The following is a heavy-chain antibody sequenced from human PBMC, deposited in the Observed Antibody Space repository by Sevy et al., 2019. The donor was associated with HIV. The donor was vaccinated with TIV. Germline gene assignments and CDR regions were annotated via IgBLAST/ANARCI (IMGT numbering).Heavy chain of an antibody. Sequence: GGSLRLSCAASGFTFSSYAMSWVRQAPGKGLEWVSAISGSGGSTYYADSVKDRFTISRDNSKNTLYLQMNSLRAEDTAVYYCAKGGDPYSYGYFDYWGQGTLVTVSS. CDR3: AKGGDPYSYGYFDY. J-gene: IGHJ4*02. V-gene: IGHV3-23*01. CDR1: GFTFSSYA. D-gene: IGHD5-18*01. CDR2: ISGSGGST.